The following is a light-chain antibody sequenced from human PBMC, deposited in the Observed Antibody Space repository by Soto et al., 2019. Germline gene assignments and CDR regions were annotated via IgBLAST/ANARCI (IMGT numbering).Light chain of an antibody. CDR1: QSISNK. CDR2: GAS. J-gene: IGKJ1*01. Sequence: EIVLTQSPATLSLSPGERATLSCRASQSISNKLVWYQQKLGQAPRLLIYGASTRATGIPARFSGSGSGTEFTLTISSLQFDDSAVYYCQQYNNWWTFGQGTKVDI. CDR3: QQYNNWWT. V-gene: IGKV3-15*01.